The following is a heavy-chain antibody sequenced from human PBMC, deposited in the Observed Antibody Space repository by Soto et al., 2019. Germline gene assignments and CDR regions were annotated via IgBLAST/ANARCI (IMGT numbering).Heavy chain of an antibody. J-gene: IGHJ3*02. D-gene: IGHD3-22*01. CDR1: GYSFTSYW. CDR3: ARQDYYDSSGYYGGDAFDI. CDR2: IYPGDSDT. V-gene: IGHV5-51*01. Sequence: GESLKISCKGSGYSFTSYWNGWVRQMPGKGLEWMGIIYPGDSDTRYSPSFQGQVTISADKSISTAYLQWSSLKASDTAMYYCARQDYYDSSGYYGGDAFDIWGQGTMVTVSS.